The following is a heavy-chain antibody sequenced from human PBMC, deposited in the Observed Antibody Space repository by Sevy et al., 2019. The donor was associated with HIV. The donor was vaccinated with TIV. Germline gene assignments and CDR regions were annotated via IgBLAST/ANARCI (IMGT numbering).Heavy chain of an antibody. Sequence: SETLSLTCTVSGDSLSSGSYYWTWIRQHPGKGLEWIGYICYSGNSYYNPSLKARATMSVDTSKNQFSLKLSSVTAADTAPYDCAGCGGYCIGTSCYFGWFDPWGQGTLVTVSS. J-gene: IGHJ5*02. CDR2: ICYSGNS. D-gene: IGHD2-2*01. V-gene: IGHV4-31*03. CDR3: AGCGGYCIGTSCYFGWFDP. CDR1: GDSLSSGSYY.